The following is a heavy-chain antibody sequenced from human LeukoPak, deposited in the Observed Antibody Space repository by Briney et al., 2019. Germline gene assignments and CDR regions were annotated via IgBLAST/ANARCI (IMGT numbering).Heavy chain of an antibody. CDR3: ARKSSGWYYFDD. J-gene: IGHJ4*02. CDR1: GGSISNSYYY. V-gene: IGHV4-39*01. D-gene: IGHD6-19*01. CDR2: IYYSGST. Sequence: NPSETLSLTCTVSGGSISNSYYYWGWIRQPPGKGLEWIGNIYYSGSTYYNPSLKSRVTISVDTSKNQFSLKLSSVTAADTAVYYCARKSSGWYYFDDWGQGTLVTVSS.